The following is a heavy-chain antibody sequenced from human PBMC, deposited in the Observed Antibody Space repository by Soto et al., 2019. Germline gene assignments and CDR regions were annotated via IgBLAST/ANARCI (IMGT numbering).Heavy chain of an antibody. CDR1: GFTFSSYA. Sequence: QVQLVESGGGVVQPGRSLRLSCAASGFTFSSYAMHWVRQAPGKGLEWVAVISYDGSNKYYADSVKGRFTISRDNSKNTLYLQMNSLRAEDTAVYYCASHPYGDPDYWGQGTLVTVSS. D-gene: IGHD4-17*01. CDR3: ASHPYGDPDY. CDR2: ISYDGSNK. J-gene: IGHJ4*02. V-gene: IGHV3-30-3*01.